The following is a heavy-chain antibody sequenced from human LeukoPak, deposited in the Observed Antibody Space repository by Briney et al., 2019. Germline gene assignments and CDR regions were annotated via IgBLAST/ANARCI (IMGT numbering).Heavy chain of an antibody. J-gene: IGHJ4*02. CDR1: GGTFSSYA. CDR3: AREDYYGSGSYLINY. Sequence: GSSVKVSCKASGGTFSSYAISWVRQAPGQGLEWMGGIIPIFGTANYAQKFQGRVTITADESTSTAYMELSSLRSEDTAVYYCAREDYYGSGSYLINYWGQGTLVTVSS. V-gene: IGHV1-69*01. CDR2: IIPIFGTA. D-gene: IGHD3-10*01.